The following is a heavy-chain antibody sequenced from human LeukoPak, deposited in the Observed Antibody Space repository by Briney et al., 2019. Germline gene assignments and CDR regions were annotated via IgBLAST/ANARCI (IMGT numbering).Heavy chain of an antibody. Sequence: GGSLRLSCAASGFTFSNYWMHWVRQAPGKGLVWVSRINSDGINTSYADSVKGRFTISRDNAKNTLNLQMNSLRAEDTAVYYCARVAMVRGVIVVYYYYYMDVWGKGTTVTVSS. CDR2: INSDGINT. J-gene: IGHJ6*03. CDR3: ARVAMVRGVIVVYYYYYMDV. V-gene: IGHV3-74*01. D-gene: IGHD3-10*01. CDR1: GFTFSNYW.